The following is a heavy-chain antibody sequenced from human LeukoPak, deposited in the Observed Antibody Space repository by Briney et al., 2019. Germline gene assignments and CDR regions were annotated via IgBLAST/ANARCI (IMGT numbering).Heavy chain of an antibody. J-gene: IGHJ4*02. CDR1: GGSISSGGYS. CDR3: ARASYYSNFDY. D-gene: IGHD4-11*01. V-gene: IGHV4-30-2*01. Sequence: SETLSLTCAVSGGSISSGGYSWSWIRQPPGKGLEWIGYIYHSGSTYYNPSLKSLFTISVDRSKNQFSLKLSSVTAADTAVYYCARASYYSNFDYWGQGTLVTVSS. CDR2: IYHSGST.